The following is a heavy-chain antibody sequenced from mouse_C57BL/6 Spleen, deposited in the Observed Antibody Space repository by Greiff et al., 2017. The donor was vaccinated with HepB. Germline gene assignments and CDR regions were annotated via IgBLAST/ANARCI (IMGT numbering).Heavy chain of an antibody. CDR3: ARGSMDY. V-gene: IGHV1-66*01. J-gene: IGHJ4*01. CDR2: IYPGSGNT. CDR1: GYSFTSYY. Sequence: VQLQQSGPELVKPGASVKISCKASGYSFTSYYIHWVKQRPGQGLEWIGWIYPGSGNTKYNEKFKGKATLTADTSSSTAYMQLSSLTAEDSAVYYCARGSMDYWGQGTSVTVSS.